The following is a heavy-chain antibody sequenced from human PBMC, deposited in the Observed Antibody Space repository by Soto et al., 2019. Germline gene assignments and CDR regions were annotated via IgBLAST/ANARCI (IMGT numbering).Heavy chain of an antibody. CDR1: GFTFSSYS. J-gene: IGHJ3*02. Sequence: GGSLRLSCAASGFTFSSYSMNWVRQAPGKGLEWVSSISSSSSYIYYADSVKGRFTSSRDNAKNSLYLQMNCLRADDTAVYYCARAISIPYSSGWYWLQSDIPNDAFDIWGQGTMVTVSS. D-gene: IGHD6-19*01. V-gene: IGHV3-21*01. CDR3: ARAISIPYSSGWYWLQSDIPNDAFDI. CDR2: ISSSSSYI.